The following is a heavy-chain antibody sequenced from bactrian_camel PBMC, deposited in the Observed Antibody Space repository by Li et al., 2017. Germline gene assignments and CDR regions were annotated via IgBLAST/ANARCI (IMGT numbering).Heavy chain of an antibody. CDR3: AEGRGSRGEHCYSLNY. V-gene: IGHV3S54*01. CDR1: ETYLYRLNT. J-gene: IGHJ4*01. CDR2: LYTPGGFT. D-gene: IGHD6*01. Sequence: QVQLVESGGGSVQPGGSLRLSCAASPVGVETYLYRLNTHCMGWFRQAPGHKRRGVATLYTPGGFTRYDDSVKDRFTISQDVSTRTLYLHLSSLTPEDTATYYCAEGRGSRGEHCYSLNYWGQGTQVTVS.